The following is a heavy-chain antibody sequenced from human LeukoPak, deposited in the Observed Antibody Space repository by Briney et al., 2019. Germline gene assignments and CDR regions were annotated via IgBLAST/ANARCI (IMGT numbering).Heavy chain of an antibody. CDR2: ISGSGGST. V-gene: IGHV3-23*01. CDR3: AKWGVALYGDYAGGLRY. CDR1: GFTFSDYY. J-gene: IGHJ4*02. Sequence: GGSLRLSCAASGFTFSDYYMSWIRQAPGKGLEWVSAISGSGGSTYYADSVKGRFTISRDNSKNTLYLQMNSLRAEDTAVYYCAKWGVALYGDYAGGLRYWGQGTLVTVSS. D-gene: IGHD4-17*01.